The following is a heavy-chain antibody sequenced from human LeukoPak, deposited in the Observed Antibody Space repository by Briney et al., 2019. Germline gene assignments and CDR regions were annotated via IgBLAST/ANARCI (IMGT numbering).Heavy chain of an antibody. Sequence: ASVKVSCKASGYTFTSYGISWVRQAPGQELEWMGWISAYNGNTNYAQKLQGRVTMTTDTSTSTAYMELSSLRSEDTAVYYCARDDTPYYDILCWGQGTLVTVSS. CDR1: GYTFTSYG. D-gene: IGHD3-9*01. CDR2: ISAYNGNT. J-gene: IGHJ4*02. CDR3: ARDDTPYYDILC. V-gene: IGHV1-18*01.